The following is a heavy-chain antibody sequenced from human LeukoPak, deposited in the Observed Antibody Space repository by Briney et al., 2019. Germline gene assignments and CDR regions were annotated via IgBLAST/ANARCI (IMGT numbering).Heavy chain of an antibody. CDR3: ASKGAAVVAARSHWWFDP. CDR1: GYTFTSHY. V-gene: IGHV1-46*01. J-gene: IGHJ5*02. D-gene: IGHD2-15*01. CDR2: INPGGGST. Sequence: GASVKVSCKASGYTFTSHYMHWVRQAPGQGLEWMGVINPGGGSTSYAQKFQGRIIMTRDMSTSTDYMELSSLRSEDTAVYYCASKGAAVVAARSHWWFDPWGQGTLVTVSS.